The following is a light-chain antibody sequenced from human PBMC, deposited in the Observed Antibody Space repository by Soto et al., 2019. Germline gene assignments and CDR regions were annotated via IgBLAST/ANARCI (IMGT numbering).Light chain of an antibody. CDR1: QSVSSSY. J-gene: IGKJ1*01. CDR3: QQYGSSPSST. V-gene: IGKV3-20*01. Sequence: EIVLTQSPGTLSLSPGERATLSCRASQSVSSSYLAWYQQRPGQAPRLLIYGASNRATGIPDIFSGSGSGTDYTLPISRLEPEDFPVYYCQQYGSSPSSTFGPGTKVEIK. CDR2: GAS.